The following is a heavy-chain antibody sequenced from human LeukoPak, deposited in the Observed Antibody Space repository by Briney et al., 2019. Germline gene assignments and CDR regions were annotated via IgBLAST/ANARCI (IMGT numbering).Heavy chain of an antibody. CDR2: IISTYGAS. CDR1: GDTVRKYA. D-gene: IGHD5-18*01. CDR3: ARDRTGYGNYYFDS. J-gene: IGHJ4*02. V-gene: IGHV1-69*05. Sequence: SVKVSCKASGDTVRKYAIGWVRQAPGQGLERIGGIISTYGASNYAQKFQGRVTLTTDESANTAYMELRSLRSEDTAVYYCARDRTGYGNYYFDSWGQGTPVTVSS.